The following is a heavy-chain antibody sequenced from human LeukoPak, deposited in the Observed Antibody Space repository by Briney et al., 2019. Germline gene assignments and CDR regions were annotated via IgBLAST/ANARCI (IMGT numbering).Heavy chain of an antibody. J-gene: IGHJ5*02. CDR2: ISWNSGSI. CDR1: GFTFDDYA. CDR3: ASLAVRGVIHWFDP. V-gene: IGHV3-9*01. Sequence: GGSLRLSCAASGFTFDDYAMYWVRQAPGKGLEWVSGISWNSGSIIYADSVKGRFTISRDNAKNSLYLQMNSLRAEDTAVYYCASLAVRGVIHWFDPWGQGTLVTVSS. D-gene: IGHD3-10*01.